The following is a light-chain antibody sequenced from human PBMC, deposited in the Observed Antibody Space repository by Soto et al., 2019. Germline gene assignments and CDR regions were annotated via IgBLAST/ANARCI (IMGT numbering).Light chain of an antibody. CDR2: DAS. V-gene: IGKV3-15*01. CDR3: KHYVSSFPIT. CDR1: HSVRSK. J-gene: IGKJ5*01. Sequence: ERATLYCRASHSVRSKLAWYQQKPGQAPRLLIYDASTRATGISARFSGSGSGTEFTLTISSLHSEDVEVIRGKHYVSSFPIT.